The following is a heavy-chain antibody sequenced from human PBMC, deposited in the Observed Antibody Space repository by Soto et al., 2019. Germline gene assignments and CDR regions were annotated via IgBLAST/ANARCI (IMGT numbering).Heavy chain of an antibody. J-gene: IGHJ5*02. V-gene: IGHV4-39*01. CDR1: GDSIISSDFY. D-gene: IGHD3-3*02. Sequence: SETLSLTCTVAGDSIISSDFYWGWVRQPPGKGLEWIGSIFYLGSSYYNPSLKSRVTMSVDTSKNQFSLRLRSVTAADTALYFCARHSLALRKNNWFDPWGQGIMVTVSS. CDR3: ARHSLALRKNNWFDP. CDR2: IFYLGSS.